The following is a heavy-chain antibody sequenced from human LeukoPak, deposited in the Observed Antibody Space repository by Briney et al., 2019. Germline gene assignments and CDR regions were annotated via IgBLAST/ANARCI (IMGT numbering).Heavy chain of an antibody. Sequence: SETLSLTCAVYGGSFSGYYWSWIRQPPGKGLEWIGEINHSGSTNYNPSLKSRVTISVDTSKNQFFLKLSSVTAADTAVYYCARTRSYCSGGSCYPYYFDYWGQGTLVTVSS. D-gene: IGHD2-15*01. V-gene: IGHV4-34*01. CDR3: ARTRSYCSGGSCYPYYFDY. CDR1: GGSFSGYY. J-gene: IGHJ4*02. CDR2: INHSGST.